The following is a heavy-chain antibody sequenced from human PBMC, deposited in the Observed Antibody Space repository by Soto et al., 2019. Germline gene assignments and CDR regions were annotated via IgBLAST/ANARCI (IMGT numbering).Heavy chain of an antibody. J-gene: IGHJ4*02. D-gene: IGHD3-22*01. CDR1: GFTFSGSA. V-gene: IGHV3-73*02. CDR3: TRLKEGVSSGYYFRY. Sequence: EVQLVESGGGLVQPGGSLKLSCAASGFTFSGSAMHWVRQASGKGLEWVGRIRSKANSYATAYAASVKGRFTISRDDSKNTAYLQMNSLKTEDTAVYYCTRLKEGVSSGYYFRYWGQGTLVTVSS. CDR2: IRSKANSYAT.